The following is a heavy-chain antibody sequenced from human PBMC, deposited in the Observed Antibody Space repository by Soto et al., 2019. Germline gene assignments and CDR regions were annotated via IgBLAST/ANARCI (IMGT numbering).Heavy chain of an antibody. CDR2: INAGNGNT. D-gene: IGHD3-9*01. V-gene: IGHV1-3*01. CDR3: ARDRDYDILTGYYPNDAFDI. CDR1: GYTFTSYA. Sequence: ASVKVSCKASGYTFTSYAMHWVRQAPGQRLEWMGWINAGNGNTKYSQKFQGRVTITRDTSASTAYMELSSLRSEDTAVYYCARDRDYDILTGYYPNDAFDIWGQGTMVTVSS. J-gene: IGHJ3*02.